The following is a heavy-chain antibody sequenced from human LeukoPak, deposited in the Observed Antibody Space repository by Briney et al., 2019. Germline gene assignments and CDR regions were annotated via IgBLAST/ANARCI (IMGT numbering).Heavy chain of an antibody. CDR3: AKDIASRSGITVAGA. D-gene: IGHD6-19*01. CDR1: GFTFSSYG. Sequence: GGSLRLSCAASGFTFSSYGMHWVRQAPGKGLEWVAFIRYDGSNKYYADSVKGRFTISRDNAKNSLYLQMNSLRAEDTALYYCAKDIASRSGITVAGAWGQGTLVTVSS. J-gene: IGHJ5*02. V-gene: IGHV3-30*02. CDR2: IRYDGSNK.